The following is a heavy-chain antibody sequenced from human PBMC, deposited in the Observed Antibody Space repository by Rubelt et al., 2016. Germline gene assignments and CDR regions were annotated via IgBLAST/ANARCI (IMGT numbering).Heavy chain of an antibody. Sequence: QLQLQESGPRLVKPSETLSLTCTVSGGSISTYYWSWIRQPPGKGLEWIGYIYYSGSTSYNPSLRSRVMISLDTSKNQFSLRLNSVTAADTAVYYCARHASWSVRAFDIWGQGTMVTVSS. CDR2: IYYSGST. J-gene: IGHJ3*02. V-gene: IGHV4-59*08. D-gene: IGHD4-17*01. CDR1: GGSISTYY. CDR3: ARHASWSVRAFDI.